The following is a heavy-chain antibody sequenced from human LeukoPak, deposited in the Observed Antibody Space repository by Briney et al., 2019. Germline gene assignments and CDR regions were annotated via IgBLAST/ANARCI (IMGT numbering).Heavy chain of an antibody. V-gene: IGHV4-59*08. CDR1: GGSISSYY. Sequence: SETLSLTCTVSGGSISSYYWSWIRQPPGKGLEWIGYIYYSGSTNYNPSLKSRVTISVDTSKNQFSLKLSSVTAADTAVYYCAGGYDYGDYYYWGQGTLVTVSS. CDR3: AGGYDYGDYYY. CDR2: IYYSGST. D-gene: IGHD4-17*01. J-gene: IGHJ4*02.